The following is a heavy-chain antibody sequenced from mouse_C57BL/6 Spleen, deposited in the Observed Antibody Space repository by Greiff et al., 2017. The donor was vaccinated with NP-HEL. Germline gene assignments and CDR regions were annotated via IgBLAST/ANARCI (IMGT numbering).Heavy chain of an antibody. V-gene: IGHV1-22*01. CDR3: AREGYYYSSSSYYFDY. D-gene: IGHD1-1*01. J-gene: IGHJ2*01. CDR1: GYTFTDYN. CDR2: INPNNGGT. Sequence: VQLQQSGPELVKPGASVKMSCKASGYTFTDYNMHWVKQSHGKSLEWIGYINPNNGGTSYNQKFKGKATLTVNKSSSTAYMELRSLTSEDSAVYYCAREGYYYSSSSYYFDYWGQGTTLTVSS.